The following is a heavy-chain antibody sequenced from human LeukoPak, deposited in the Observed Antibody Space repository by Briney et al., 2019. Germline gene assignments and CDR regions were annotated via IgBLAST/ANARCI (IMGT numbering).Heavy chain of an antibody. CDR3: AKIDTLGLYYFDY. J-gene: IGHJ4*02. Sequence: ASVKVSCKASGYTFTDNYIHWVRQAPGQGLEWMGWINPNSGDTNFAQKFQGRVTMTRDTSITTAYMELIGLTSDDTAVYYCAKIDTLGLYYFDYWGQGTLVTVSS. D-gene: IGHD2-2*02. V-gene: IGHV1-2*02. CDR2: INPNSGDT. CDR1: GYTFTDNY.